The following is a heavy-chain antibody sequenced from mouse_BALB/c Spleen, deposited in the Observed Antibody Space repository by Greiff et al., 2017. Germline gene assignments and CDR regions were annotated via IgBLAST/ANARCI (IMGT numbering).Heavy chain of an antibody. Sequence: LVKTGASVKISCKASGYSFTGYYMHWVKQSHGKSLEWIGYISCYNGATSYNQKFKGKATFTVDTSSSTAYMQFNSLTSEDSAVYYCAREDRYDGNDWYFDVWGAGTTVTVSS. V-gene: IGHV1S34*01. CDR3: AREDRYDGNDWYFDV. CDR2: ISCYNGAT. J-gene: IGHJ1*01. D-gene: IGHD2-14*01. CDR1: GYSFTGYY.